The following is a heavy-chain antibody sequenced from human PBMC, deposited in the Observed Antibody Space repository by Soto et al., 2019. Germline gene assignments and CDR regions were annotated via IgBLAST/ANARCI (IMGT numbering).Heavy chain of an antibody. Sequence: QVQLVQSGAEVKKPGASVKVSCKASGYTFTSYGLSWVRQAHGQGLEWMGWISPYNGNTNYAQKIQGRVTMTTDTYTSTAYMEVRILSVDDTALYYWARAPETIVGATVDYWGQGTLVTVSS. D-gene: IGHD1-26*01. J-gene: IGHJ4*02. V-gene: IGHV1-18*01. CDR2: ISPYNGNT. CDR3: ARAPETIVGATVDY. CDR1: GYTFTSYG.